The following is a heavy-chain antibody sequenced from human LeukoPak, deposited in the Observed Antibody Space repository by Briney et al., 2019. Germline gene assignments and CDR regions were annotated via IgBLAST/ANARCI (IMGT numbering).Heavy chain of an antibody. J-gene: IGHJ5*02. V-gene: IGHV1-69*06. CDR3: ANLQGDSSSYHLDEA. CDR1: GGTFSSYA. D-gene: IGHD6-13*01. CDR2: IITIFGTA. Sequence: ASVKVSCKASGGTFSSYAISWVRQAPGQGLEWMGGIITIFGTANYAQKFQGRVTITADKSTSTAYMELSSLRSEDMAVYYCANLQGDSSSYHLDEAWGQGTLVTVSS.